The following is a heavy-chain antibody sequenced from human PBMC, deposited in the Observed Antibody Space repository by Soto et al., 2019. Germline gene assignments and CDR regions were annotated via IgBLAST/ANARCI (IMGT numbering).Heavy chain of an antibody. CDR1: GGSISNGGYS. CDR2: IYHSGST. V-gene: IGHV4-30-2*01. Sequence: SETLSLTCAVSGGSISNGGYSWNWIRQPPGKGLEWIGHIYHSGSTFYNPSLKSRVTISVDKSKNQFSLELSSVTAADTAVYYCARGDYCGAGSCYWDYWGQGTLVTVSS. CDR3: ARGDYCGAGSCYWDY. J-gene: IGHJ4*02. D-gene: IGHD2-15*01.